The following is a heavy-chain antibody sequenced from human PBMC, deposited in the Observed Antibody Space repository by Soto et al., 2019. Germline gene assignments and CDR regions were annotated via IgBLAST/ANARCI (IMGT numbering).Heavy chain of an antibody. J-gene: IGHJ5*02. Sequence: SETLSLTCTVSGGPISSYYWSWIRQHPGKGLEWIGYIYYSGSTNYNPSLKSRVTISVDTSKNQFSLKLSSVTAADTAVYYCARNIAVAADNWFDPWGQGTLVTGSS. V-gene: IGHV4-59*08. D-gene: IGHD6-19*01. CDR3: ARNIAVAADNWFDP. CDR2: IYYSGST. CDR1: GGPISSYY.